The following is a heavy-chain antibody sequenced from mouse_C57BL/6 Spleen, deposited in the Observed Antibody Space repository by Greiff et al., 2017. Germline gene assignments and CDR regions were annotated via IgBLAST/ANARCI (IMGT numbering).Heavy chain of an antibody. CDR2: IRLKSDNYAT. J-gene: IGHJ2*01. CDR3: TGGLPYFDY. Sequence: EVKLMESGGGLVQPGGSMKLSCVASGFTFRNYWMNWVRQSPEKGLEWVAQIRLKSDNYATHYAESVKGRFTISRDDSKSSVYLQMNNLRAEDTGIYYCTGGLPYFDYCGQGTTPTVSS. CDR1: GFTFRNYW. V-gene: IGHV6-3*01. D-gene: IGHD2-2*01.